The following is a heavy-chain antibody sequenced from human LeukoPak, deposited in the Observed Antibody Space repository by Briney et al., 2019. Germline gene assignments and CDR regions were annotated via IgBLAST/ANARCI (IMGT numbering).Heavy chain of an antibody. Sequence: SETLSLTCTVSGGSISSGGYYWSWIRRHPGKGLEWIGYIYYSGSTYYNPPLKSRVTISVDTSKNQFSLKLTSVTAADTAVYFCARAGGFFSPFGYWGQGTLVTVSS. CDR3: ARAGGFFSPFGY. J-gene: IGHJ4*02. D-gene: IGHD3-3*01. V-gene: IGHV4-31*03. CDR2: IYYSGST. CDR1: GGSISSGGYY.